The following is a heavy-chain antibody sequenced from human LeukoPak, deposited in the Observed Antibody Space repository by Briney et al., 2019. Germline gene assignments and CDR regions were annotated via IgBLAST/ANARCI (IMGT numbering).Heavy chain of an antibody. D-gene: IGHD4-17*01. CDR2: ISSSSSYI. V-gene: IGHV3-21*01. CDR1: GFTFSSYS. Sequence: GGSLRLSRAASGFTFSSYSMNWVRQAPGRGLEWVSSISSSSSYIYYADSVKGRFTISRDNAKNSLYLQMNSLRAEDTAVYYCARDREGDYDNWFDPWGQGTLVTVSS. CDR3: ARDREGDYDNWFDP. J-gene: IGHJ5*02.